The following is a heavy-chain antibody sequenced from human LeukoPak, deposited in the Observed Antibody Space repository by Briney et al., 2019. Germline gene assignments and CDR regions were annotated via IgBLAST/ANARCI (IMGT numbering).Heavy chain of an antibody. D-gene: IGHD3-22*01. V-gene: IGHV3-53*01. J-gene: IGHJ3*02. Sequence: GGSLRLSCAASGFTVSSNYMSWVRQAPGKGLEWVSVIYSGGSTYYADSVKGRFTISRDNSKNTLYLQMNSLRAEDTAVYYCARAGTYDSSGHEESFDAFDIWGQGTMVTVSS. CDR2: IYSGGST. CDR1: GFTVSSNY. CDR3: ARAGTYDSSGHEESFDAFDI.